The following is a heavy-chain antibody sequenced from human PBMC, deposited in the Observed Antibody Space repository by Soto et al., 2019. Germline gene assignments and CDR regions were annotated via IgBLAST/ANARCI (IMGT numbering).Heavy chain of an antibody. CDR3: ARGNYYDSSGYYPPYFQH. CDR2: IYYSGST. J-gene: IGHJ1*01. V-gene: IGHV4-61*01. Sequence: QVQLQESGPGLVKPSETLSLTCTVSGGSVSSGSYYWSWIRQPPGKGLEWIGYIYYSGSTNYNPSLKSRVTISVDTSKNQFSLKLSSVTAADTAVYYCARGNYYDSSGYYPPYFQHWGQGTLVTVSS. CDR1: GGSVSSGSYY. D-gene: IGHD3-22*01.